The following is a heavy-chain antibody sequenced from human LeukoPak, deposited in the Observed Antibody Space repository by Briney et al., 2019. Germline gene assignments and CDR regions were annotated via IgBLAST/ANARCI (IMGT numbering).Heavy chain of an antibody. CDR1: GFTFSSYW. J-gene: IGHJ4*02. D-gene: IGHD6-19*01. Sequence: GGSLRLSCAASGFTFSSYWMNWVRQAPGKGLEWVANIRQDGSEKDYVDSVKGRFTISRDNAKNSLYLQMNSLRAEDTAVYYCARVSSLAVAGFFDYWGQGILVTVSS. CDR3: ARVSSLAVAGFFDY. V-gene: IGHV3-7*01. CDR2: IRQDGSEK.